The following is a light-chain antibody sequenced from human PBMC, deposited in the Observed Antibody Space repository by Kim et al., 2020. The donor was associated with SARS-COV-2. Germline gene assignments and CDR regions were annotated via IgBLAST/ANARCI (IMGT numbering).Light chain of an antibody. CDR3: QQYNDYSRT. CDR2: KAS. CDR1: QSIGSW. V-gene: IGKV1-5*03. Sequence: ASVGDRVTRACRASQSIGSWLAWYQQKPGKAPKLLIYKASSLQSGVPSRFSGSGSGTEFTLTISSLQPDDFATYYCQQYNDYSRTFGQGTKVDIK. J-gene: IGKJ1*01.